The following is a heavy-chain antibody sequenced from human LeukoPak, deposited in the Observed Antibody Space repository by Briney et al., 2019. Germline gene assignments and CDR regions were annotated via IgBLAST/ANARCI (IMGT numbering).Heavy chain of an antibody. D-gene: IGHD5-18*01. V-gene: IGHV4-61*01. CDR2: IYYSGST. CDR1: GGSVSSGSYY. J-gene: IGHJ3*02. Sequence: TPSETLSLTCTVSGGSVSSGSYYWSWIRQPPGKGLEWIGYIYYSGSTNYNPSLKSRVTTSVDTSKNQFSLKLSSVTAADTAVYYCAVLGYSYGSDAFDIWGQGTMVTVSS. CDR3: AVLGYSYGSDAFDI.